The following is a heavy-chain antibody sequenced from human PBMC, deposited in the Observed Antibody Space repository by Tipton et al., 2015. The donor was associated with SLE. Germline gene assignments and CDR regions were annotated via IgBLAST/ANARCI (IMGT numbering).Heavy chain of an antibody. CDR3: ARAPDSGGTPAYFQH. Sequence: QLVQSGAEVEKPGASVKVSCKASGYTFSTYGITWVRQAPGQGLEWMGWINTPNGNTNFARKLQGRLTMTTDTSTSTVYMELRSLESDDTAVYYWARAPDSGGTPAYFQHWGQAPLAPVSS. D-gene: IGHD4-23*01. CDR1: GYTFSTYG. J-gene: IGHJ1*01. V-gene: IGHV1-18*01. CDR2: INTPNGNT.